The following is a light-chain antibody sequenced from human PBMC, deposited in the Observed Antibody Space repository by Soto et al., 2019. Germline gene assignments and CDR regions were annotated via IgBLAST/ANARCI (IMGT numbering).Light chain of an antibody. CDR3: SSYTSSSTLV. J-gene: IGLJ3*02. CDR2: EVT. CDR1: SSDVGAYNY. Sequence: QSALTQPASVSGSPGQSITISCTGTSSDVGAYNYVSWYRQHPGKAPKLMIHEVTNRPSGVSNRFSGSKSGSTASLTISGLQADDEAAYYCSSYTSSSTLVFGGGTKLTVL. V-gene: IGLV2-14*01.